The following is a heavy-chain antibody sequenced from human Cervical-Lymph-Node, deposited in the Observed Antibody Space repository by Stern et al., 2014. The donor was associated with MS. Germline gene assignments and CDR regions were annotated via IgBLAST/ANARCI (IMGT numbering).Heavy chain of an antibody. CDR1: GYSFNTYW. V-gene: IGHV5-51*01. J-gene: IGHJ4*02. Sequence: VQLVQSGAQLKKPGESLNISCKGSGYSFNTYWIAWVRQMPGKGLEWMGIIYPDDSDVRYSPSFQGQVTISADKSTGTAYLQWSSVKASDTAMYYCGRHATDGSSWINLWPSYYFDYWGQGTLVTVSS. CDR2: IYPDDSDV. CDR3: GRHATDGSSWINLWPSYYFDY. D-gene: IGHD5-18*01.